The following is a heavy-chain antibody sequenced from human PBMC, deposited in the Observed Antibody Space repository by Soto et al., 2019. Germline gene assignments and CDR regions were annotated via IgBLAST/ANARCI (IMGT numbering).Heavy chain of an antibody. CDR3: ARSGFGHQLRWFDS. D-gene: IGHD2-2*01. Sequence: PSQTLSLTCAISGDSVSSNTVAWSWIKQSPSRGLEWLGRTYYRPKWYDDYAESVKSRITINPDTSKNQFSLHLKSVTLEDTAVYYWARSGFGHQLRWFDSCGQGTRVTFA. V-gene: IGHV6-1*01. CDR1: GDSVSSNTVA. J-gene: IGHJ5*01. CDR2: TYYRPKWYD.